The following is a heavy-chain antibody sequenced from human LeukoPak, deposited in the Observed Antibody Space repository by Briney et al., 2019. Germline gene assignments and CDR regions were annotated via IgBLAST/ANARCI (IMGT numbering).Heavy chain of an antibody. J-gene: IGHJ4*02. Sequence: SETLSLTCTVSGASISGYYWSWIRQPPGKGLEWIAYIYYSGGTNYNPSLKSRVTISVDTSKNQVSLKVSSVTAADTAVYYCARELRPNNGGNKGGWGQGTLVTVSS. V-gene: IGHV4-59*01. CDR1: GASISGYY. CDR3: ARELRPNNGGNKGG. CDR2: IYYSGGT. D-gene: IGHD4-23*01.